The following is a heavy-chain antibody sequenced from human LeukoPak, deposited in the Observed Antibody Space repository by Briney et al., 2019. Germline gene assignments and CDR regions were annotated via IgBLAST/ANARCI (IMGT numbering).Heavy chain of an antibody. V-gene: IGHV1-18*01. J-gene: IGHJ6*03. CDR3: ARSIVVVPADRYYYYYYMDV. CDR1: GYTFTSYG. D-gene: IGHD2-2*01. Sequence: GASVKVSCKASGYTFTSYGISWVRQAPGQGLEWMGWISAYNDNTNYAQKLQGRVTMTTDTSTSTAYMELRSLRSDDTAVYYCARSIVVVPADRYYYYYYMDVWGKGTTVTVSS. CDR2: ISAYNDNT.